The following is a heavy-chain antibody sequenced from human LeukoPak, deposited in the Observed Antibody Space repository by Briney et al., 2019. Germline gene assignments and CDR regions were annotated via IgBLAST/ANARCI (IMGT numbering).Heavy chain of an antibody. Sequence: GGSLRLSCAASGFTFSSYAMSWVRQAPGKGLEWVSAISGSGGSTYYADSVKGRFTISRDNSKNTLYLQMSSLRAEDTAVYYCAKIPWAYGQLSDYWGQGTLVTVSS. CDR3: AKIPWAYGQLSDY. J-gene: IGHJ4*02. CDR2: ISGSGGST. D-gene: IGHD3-10*01. CDR1: GFTFSSYA. V-gene: IGHV3-23*01.